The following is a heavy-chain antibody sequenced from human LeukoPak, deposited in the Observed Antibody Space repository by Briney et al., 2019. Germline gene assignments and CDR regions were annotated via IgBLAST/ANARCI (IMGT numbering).Heavy chain of an antibody. Sequence: GGSLRLSCAASGFTFNNYGMHWVRQAPGKGLEWVAVISYDGSNKYYADSVKGRFTISRDNAKNSLYLQMNSLRAEDTAVYYCARDRGPLNYYYMDVWGKGTTVTVSS. J-gene: IGHJ6*03. V-gene: IGHV3-30*03. CDR3: ARDRGPLNYYYMDV. D-gene: IGHD5-24*01. CDR1: GFTFNNYG. CDR2: ISYDGSNK.